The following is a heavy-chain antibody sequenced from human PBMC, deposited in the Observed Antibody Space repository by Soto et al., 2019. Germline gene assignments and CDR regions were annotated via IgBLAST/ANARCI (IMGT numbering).Heavy chain of an antibody. CDR1: GGSFSNYY. V-gene: IGHV4-34*01. D-gene: IGHD3-9*01. J-gene: IGHJ4*02. Sequence: QVQLQQWGAGLLKPSETLSLTCAVYGGSFSNYYWSWIRQPPGKGLEWIGEINQGGSTTYNPSLKSRVTMSLDTSMNQYFLKLNSVTAADTAVYYCAPVRNFDKLFSLWGQGTPVTVSS. CDR3: APVRNFDKLFSL. CDR2: INQGGST.